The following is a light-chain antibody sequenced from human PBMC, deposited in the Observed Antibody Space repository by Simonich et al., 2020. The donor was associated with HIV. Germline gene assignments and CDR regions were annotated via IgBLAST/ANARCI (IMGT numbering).Light chain of an antibody. J-gene: IGKJ1*01. CDR1: QTISTW. CDR2: KAS. Sequence: DIQMTQSPSTLSASVGDRVTITCRASQTISTWLAWYQQKPWKAPKLLIYKASNLESGVPSRFSGSGSGTEFTLTISSLQPDEFATYYCQQYNNYRTFGQGTKVEIK. V-gene: IGKV1-5*03. CDR3: QQYNNYRT.